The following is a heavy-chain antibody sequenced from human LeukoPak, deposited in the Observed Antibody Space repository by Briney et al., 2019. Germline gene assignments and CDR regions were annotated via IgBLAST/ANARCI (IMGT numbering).Heavy chain of an antibody. J-gene: IGHJ4*02. CDR1: GGSISSSSYY. CDR2: IYDSGST. D-gene: IGHD5-24*01. Sequence: PSETLSLTCTVSGGSISSSSYYWGWIRQPPGKGLEWIGSIYDSGSTYYNPSLKSRVTISVDTSKNQFSLKLSSVTAADTAVYCCARHLRWLQPFDYWGQGTLVTVSS. V-gene: IGHV4-39*01. CDR3: ARHLRWLQPFDY.